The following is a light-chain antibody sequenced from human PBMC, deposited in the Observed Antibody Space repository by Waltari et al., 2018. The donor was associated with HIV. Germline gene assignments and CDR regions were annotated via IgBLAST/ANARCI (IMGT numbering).Light chain of an antibody. CDR2: EVS. CDR3: CSYAGTSTYVA. Sequence: QSALTQPASVSGSPGQSITISCTGTSSDVGSYNLVSWYQQHPGKAPKLTIDEVSKRPSGVANRFHGSKSGNTASLTISGLQAEDETDYYCCSYAGTSTYVAFGGGTKLTVL. J-gene: IGLJ2*01. V-gene: IGLV2-23*02. CDR1: SSDVGSYNL.